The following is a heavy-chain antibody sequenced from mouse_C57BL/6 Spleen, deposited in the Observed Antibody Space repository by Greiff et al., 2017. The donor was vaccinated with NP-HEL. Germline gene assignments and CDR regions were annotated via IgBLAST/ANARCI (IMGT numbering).Heavy chain of an antibody. J-gene: IGHJ2*01. V-gene: IGHV5-4*01. CDR2: ISDGGSYT. Sequence: EVLLVESGGGLVKPGGSLKLSCAASGFTFSSYAMSWVRQTPEKRLEWVATISDGGSYTYYPANVKGRFTISRDNAKNNLYLQMSHLKSEDTAKYYCAKGYYCSDGDDYYFDYWGQGTTLTVSS. CDR3: AKGYYCSDGDDYYFDY. D-gene: IGHD2-12*01. CDR1: GFTFSSYA.